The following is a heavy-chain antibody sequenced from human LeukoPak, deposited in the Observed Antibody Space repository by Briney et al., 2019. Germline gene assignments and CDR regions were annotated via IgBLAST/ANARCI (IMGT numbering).Heavy chain of an antibody. CDR2: IYWDDDK. J-gene: IGHJ4*02. Sequence: SGPTLVNPTQTLTLTCTFSGFSLSTSGVGVGWIRQPPGKALEWLALIYWDDDKRYSPSLKSRLTITKDTSKNQVVLTMTNMDPVDTATYYCAHRGPLIVATMGMVPDYFDYWGQGTLVSVSS. CDR1: GFSLSTSGVG. CDR3: AHRGPLIVATMGMVPDYFDY. D-gene: IGHD5-12*01. V-gene: IGHV2-5*02.